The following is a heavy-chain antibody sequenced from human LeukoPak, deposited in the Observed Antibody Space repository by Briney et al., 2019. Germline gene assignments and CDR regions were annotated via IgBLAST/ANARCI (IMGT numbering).Heavy chain of an antibody. CDR1: GGSISSSSYY. CDR3: ARAIAAAYYATTFDY. Sequence: SETLSLTCTVSGGSISSSSYYWGWIRQPPGKGLEWIGSIYYSGSTYYNPSLKSRVTISVDTSKNQFSLKLSSVTAADTAVYYCARAIAAAYYATTFDYWGQGTLVTVSS. V-gene: IGHV4-39*07. D-gene: IGHD6-13*01. CDR2: IYYSGST. J-gene: IGHJ4*02.